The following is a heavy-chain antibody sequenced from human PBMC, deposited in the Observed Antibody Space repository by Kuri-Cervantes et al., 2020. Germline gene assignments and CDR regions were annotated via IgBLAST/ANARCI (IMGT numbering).Heavy chain of an antibody. CDR2: INHSGST. Sequence: ESLKISCAASGFTFSDHYMDWIRQPPGKGLEWIGEINHSGSTYYNPSLKSRVTISVDTSKNQFSLKLSSVTAADTAVYYCARGTYGGVDYWGQGTLVTVSS. CDR1: GFTFSDHY. CDR3: ARGTYGGVDY. J-gene: IGHJ4*02. D-gene: IGHD3-10*01. V-gene: IGHV4-34*01.